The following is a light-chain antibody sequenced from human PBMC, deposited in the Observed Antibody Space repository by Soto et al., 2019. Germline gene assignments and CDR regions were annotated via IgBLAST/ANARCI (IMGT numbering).Light chain of an antibody. CDR2: DAS. V-gene: IGKV3-11*01. CDR3: QQYNDWPPYT. CDR1: QSVSNY. J-gene: IGKJ2*01. Sequence: EIVLTQSPATLSLSPGERATLSCRASQSVSNYLAWYQQKPGQAPRLLIYDASNRATGIPARFSGSGSGTDFTPTISSLQSEDFAVYYCQQYNDWPPYTFGQGTKVDIK.